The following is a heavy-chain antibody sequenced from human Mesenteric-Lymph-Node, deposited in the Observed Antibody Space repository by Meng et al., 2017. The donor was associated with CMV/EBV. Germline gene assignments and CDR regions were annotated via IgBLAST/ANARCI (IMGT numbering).Heavy chain of an antibody. CDR3: AHRYYDILTGYSDPPTFDY. CDR2: IYWDDDK. CDR1: TSGVG. Sequence: TSGVGVGWIRQPPGQALEWLALIYWDDDKRYSPSLKSRLTITKDTSKNQVVLTMTNMDPVDTATYYCAHRYYDILTGYSDPPTFDYWGQGTLVTVSS. V-gene: IGHV2-5*02. D-gene: IGHD3-9*01. J-gene: IGHJ4*02.